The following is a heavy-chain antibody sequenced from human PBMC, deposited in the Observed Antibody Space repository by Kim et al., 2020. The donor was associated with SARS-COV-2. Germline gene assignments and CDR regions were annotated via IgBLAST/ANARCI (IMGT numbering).Heavy chain of an antibody. J-gene: IGHJ4*01. CDR1: GLTGFTFSAYA. CDR2: ISYDGGNK. Sequence: GGSLRLSCAASGLTGFTFSAYAMHWVRQAPGKGLEWVTLISYDGGNKYYADSVRDRFTISRDNSKNTVYLQMNSLRTEDTAVYYCARSRSYSTSWFFDF. V-gene: IGHV3-30-3*01. CDR3: ARSRSYSTSWFFDF. D-gene: IGHD6-13*01.